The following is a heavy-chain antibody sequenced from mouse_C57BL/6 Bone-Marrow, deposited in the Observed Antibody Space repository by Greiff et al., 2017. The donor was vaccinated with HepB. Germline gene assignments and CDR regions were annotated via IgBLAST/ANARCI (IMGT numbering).Heavy chain of an antibody. CDR1: GYTFTSYG. J-gene: IGHJ3*01. V-gene: IGHV1-81*01. Sequence: QVQLQQSGAELARPGASVKLSCKASGYTFTSYGISWVKQRTGQGLEWIGEIYPRSGNTYYNEKFKGKATLTADKSSSTAYMELRSLTSEDSAVYFCAYHYGSSYRFAYWGQGTLVTVSA. CDR2: IYPRSGNT. CDR3: AYHYGSSYRFAY. D-gene: IGHD1-1*01.